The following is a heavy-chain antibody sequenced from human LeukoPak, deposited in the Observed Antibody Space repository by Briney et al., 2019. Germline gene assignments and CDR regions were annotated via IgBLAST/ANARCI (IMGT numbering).Heavy chain of an antibody. J-gene: IGHJ4*02. CDR1: GFTFSSYG. V-gene: IGHV3-33*01. CDR3: ARDLKRNYFDY. CDR2: IWHDGSNK. Sequence: GGSLRLSCAASGFTFSSYGMHWVRQAPGKGLEWVAVIWHDGSNKYYADSVKGRFTISKGNSKNTLYLQMNSLRAEDTAVYYCARDLKRNYFDYWGQGTLVTVSS.